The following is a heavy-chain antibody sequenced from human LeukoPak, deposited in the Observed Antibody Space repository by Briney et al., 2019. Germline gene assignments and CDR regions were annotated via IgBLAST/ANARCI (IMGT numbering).Heavy chain of an antibody. Sequence: ASVKVSCKASGYTFTGYYMHWVRQAPGQGLEWMGWINPNSGGTNYAQKFQGGVTMTRDTSISTAYMELSRLRSDDTAVYYCARDHCSSINCYEYHYYGMDVWGQGTTVTVSS. D-gene: IGHD2-2*01. J-gene: IGHJ6*02. CDR2: INPNSGGT. V-gene: IGHV1-2*02. CDR1: GYTFTGYY. CDR3: ARDHCSSINCYEYHYYGMDV.